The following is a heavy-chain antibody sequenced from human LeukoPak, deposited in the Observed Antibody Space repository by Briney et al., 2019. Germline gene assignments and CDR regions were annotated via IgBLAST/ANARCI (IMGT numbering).Heavy chain of an antibody. J-gene: IGHJ4*02. CDR3: AKGAGLLWFGERFDY. CDR2: MSDDGSIK. V-gene: IGHV3-30*18. CDR1: GFTFSSHG. Sequence: GGSLRLSCEASGFTFSSHGMNWVRQAPGKGLEWVAVMSDDGSIKSYADSVKGRFTISRDNSKNTLYLQMNSLRPEDTAVYYCAKGAGLLWFGERFDYWGQGTLVTVSS. D-gene: IGHD3-10*01.